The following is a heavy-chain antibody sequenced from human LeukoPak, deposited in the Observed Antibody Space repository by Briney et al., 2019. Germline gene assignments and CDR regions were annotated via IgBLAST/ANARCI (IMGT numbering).Heavy chain of an antibody. J-gene: IGHJ3*02. Sequence: GGSLRLSCAASGFTFSNYSMNWVRQAPGKGLEWVSSISSSSTYIYYAESVKGRFTISRDNAKNSLYLQMNSLRAEDTAVYYCARIRMPGRRITIFTNKDAFDIWGQGTMVTVSS. CDR1: GFTFSNYS. CDR3: ARIRMPGRRITIFTNKDAFDI. V-gene: IGHV3-21*01. D-gene: IGHD3-3*01. CDR2: ISSSSTYI.